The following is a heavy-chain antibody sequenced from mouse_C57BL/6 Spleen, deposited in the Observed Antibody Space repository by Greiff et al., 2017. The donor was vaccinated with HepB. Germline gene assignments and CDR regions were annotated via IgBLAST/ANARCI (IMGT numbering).Heavy chain of an antibody. V-gene: IGHV1-19*01. CDR1: GYTFTDYY. CDR2: INPYNGGT. D-gene: IGHD2-5*01. CDR3: ARKGAYYSNYLFDY. J-gene: IGHJ2*01. Sequence: EVKLQESGPVLVKPGASVKMSCKASGYTFTDYYMNWVKQSHGKSLEWIGVINPYNGGTSYNQKFKGKATLTVDKSSSTAYMELNSLTSEDSAVYYCARKGAYYSNYLFDYWGQGTTLTVSS.